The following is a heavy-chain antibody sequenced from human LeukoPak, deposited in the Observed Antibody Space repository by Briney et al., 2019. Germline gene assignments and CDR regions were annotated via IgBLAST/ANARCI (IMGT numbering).Heavy chain of an antibody. D-gene: IGHD2-15*01. CDR2: ISSSSSYI. Sequence: PGGSLRLSCAASGFTFSSYSMNWVRQAPGKVLEWVSSISSSSSYIYYADSVKGRFTISRDNAKNSLYLQMNSLRAEDTAVYYCARESGYCSGGSCYSFSDYWGQGTLVTVSS. CDR3: ARESGYCSGGSCYSFSDY. CDR1: GFTFSSYS. J-gene: IGHJ4*02. V-gene: IGHV3-21*01.